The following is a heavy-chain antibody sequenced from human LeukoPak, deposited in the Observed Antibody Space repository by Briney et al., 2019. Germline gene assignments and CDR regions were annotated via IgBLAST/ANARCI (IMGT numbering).Heavy chain of an antibody. J-gene: IGHJ6*02. D-gene: IGHD3-10*01. CDR1: GYTFTSYG. CDR3: ARVQDGSGSYYNTITSYYYYYGMDV. V-gene: IGHV1-18*01. Sequence: ASVKVSCKASGYTFTSYGISWLRQAPGQGLEGMGWISAYNGNTNYPQKLQGRVTMTTDTSTSPAYMELRSLRSDDTGVYYCARVQDGSGSYYNTITSYYYYYGMDVWGQGTTVTVSS. CDR2: ISAYNGNT.